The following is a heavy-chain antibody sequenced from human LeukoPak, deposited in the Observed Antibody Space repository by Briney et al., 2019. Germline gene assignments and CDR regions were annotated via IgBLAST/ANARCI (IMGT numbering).Heavy chain of an antibody. J-gene: IGHJ4*02. CDR3: ATGRWGIQLWHYFDY. CDR2: IYPGDSYT. CDR1: GYSFTSYW. D-gene: IGHD5-18*01. V-gene: IGHV5-51*01. Sequence: GESLKISCKGSGYSFTSYWIGWVRQMPGKGLEWMGIIYPGDSYTRYSPSFQGQVTISADKSISTAYLQWSSLKASDTAMYYCATGRWGIQLWHYFDYWGQGTLVTVSS.